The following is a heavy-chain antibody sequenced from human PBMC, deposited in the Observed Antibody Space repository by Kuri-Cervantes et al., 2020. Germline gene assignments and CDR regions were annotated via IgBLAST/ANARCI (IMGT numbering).Heavy chain of an antibody. J-gene: IGHJ4*02. D-gene: IGHD3-10*01. Sequence: ASVKVSCKASGYTFTGYYMHWVRQAPGQGLEWMGWINPNSGNTGYAQKFQGRVTMTRNTSISTAYMELSSLRSEDTAVYYCARGVRGVQPLFDYWGQGTLVTVSS. CDR3: ARGVRGVQPLFDY. CDR2: INPNSGNT. V-gene: IGHV1-8*02. CDR1: GYTFTGYY.